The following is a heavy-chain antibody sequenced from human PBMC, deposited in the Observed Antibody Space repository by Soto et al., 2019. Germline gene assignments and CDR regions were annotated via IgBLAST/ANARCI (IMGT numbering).Heavy chain of an antibody. CDR1: GFSLSTSGVG. Sequence: QITLKESGPTLVKPTQTLTLTCTFSGFSLSTSGVGVGWIRQPPGKALEWLALIYWDDDKRYSPSLKSRLTITKDTSKHQVVLTMTNMDPVDTATYYCALTNPITMVRGVIISYFDYWGQGTLVTVSS. J-gene: IGHJ4*02. V-gene: IGHV2-5*02. CDR2: IYWDDDK. CDR3: ALTNPITMVRGVIISYFDY. D-gene: IGHD3-10*01.